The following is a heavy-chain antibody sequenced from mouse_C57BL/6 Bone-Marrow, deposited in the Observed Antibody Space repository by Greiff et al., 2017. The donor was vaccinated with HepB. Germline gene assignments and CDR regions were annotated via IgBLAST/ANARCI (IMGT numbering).Heavy chain of an antibody. CDR1: GYTFTDYY. CDR2: INPYNGGT. V-gene: IGHV1-19*01. J-gene: IGHJ3*01. Sequence: VQLQQSGPVLVKPGASVKMSCKASGYTFTDYYMNWVKQSHGKSLEWIGVINPYNGGTSYNQKFKGKATLTVDKSSSTAYMELNSLTSEDSAVYYCAAFYRGFAYWGQGTLVTVSA. D-gene: IGHD1-1*01. CDR3: AAFYRGFAY.